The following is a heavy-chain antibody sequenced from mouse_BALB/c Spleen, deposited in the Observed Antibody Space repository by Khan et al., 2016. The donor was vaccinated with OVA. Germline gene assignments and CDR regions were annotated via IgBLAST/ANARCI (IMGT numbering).Heavy chain of an antibody. CDR2: ISSGGDYP. Sequence: EVELVESGGDLVKPGGSLKLSCAASGFTFSSYGMSWVRQTPDKRLEWVATISSGGDYPYYPDSVKGRFTISRDNAKNTLYLQMSSLKSEDTAMYYCASHLTGSFAYWGQGTLVTVSA. J-gene: IGHJ3*01. D-gene: IGHD4-1*01. CDR1: GFTFSSYG. V-gene: IGHV5-6*01. CDR3: ASHLTGSFAY.